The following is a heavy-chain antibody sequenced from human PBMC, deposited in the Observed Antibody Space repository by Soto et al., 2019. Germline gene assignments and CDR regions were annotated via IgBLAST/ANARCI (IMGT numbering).Heavy chain of an antibody. J-gene: IGHJ6*03. D-gene: IGHD5-12*01. CDR3: ARVDIVATIFNAYYYYMDV. CDR2: INHSGST. Sequence: SETLSLTCAVYGGSFSGYYWSWIRQPPGKGLEWIGEINHSGSTNYNPSLKSRVTISVDTSKNQFSLKLSSVTAADTAVYYCARVDIVATIFNAYYYYMDVWGKGTTVTVSS. CDR1: GGSFSGYY. V-gene: IGHV4-34*01.